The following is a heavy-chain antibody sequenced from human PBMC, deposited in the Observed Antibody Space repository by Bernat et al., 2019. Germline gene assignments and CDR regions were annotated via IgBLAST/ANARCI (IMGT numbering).Heavy chain of an antibody. CDR3: ARENNWNYYYYYGMDV. CDR2: IYHSGST. CDR1: GGSISSGGYS. V-gene: IGHV4-30-2*01. Sequence: QLQLQESGSGLVKPSQTLSLTCAVSGGSISSGGYSWSWIRQPPGKGLEWIGYIYHSGSTYYNPSLKSRVTISVDTSKNQFSLKLSSVTAADTAVYYCARENNWNYYYYYGMDVWGQGTTVTVSS. J-gene: IGHJ6*02. D-gene: IGHD1-20*01.